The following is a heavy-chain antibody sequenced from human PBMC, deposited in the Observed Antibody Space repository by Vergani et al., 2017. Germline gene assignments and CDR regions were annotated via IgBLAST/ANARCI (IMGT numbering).Heavy chain of an antibody. CDR2: IYAGYSDV. Sequence: EKQLVQSGSETKKPGESLKISCQGSGYSITNYWIAWVRQRPGKGLDWMGIIYAGYSDVRYSPSFQGQVTMSVDKSLSTAYLQWSSLKASDTATYYCAKTHDFSSLYSSYNWFDPWGQGTQVTVSS. V-gene: IGHV5-51*01. D-gene: IGHD3-3*01. CDR1: GYSITNYW. CDR3: AKTHDFSSLYSSYNWFDP. J-gene: IGHJ5*02.